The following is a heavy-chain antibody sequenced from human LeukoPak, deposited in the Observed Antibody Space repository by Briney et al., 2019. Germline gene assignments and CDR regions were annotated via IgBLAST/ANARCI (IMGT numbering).Heavy chain of an antibody. CDR3: ARDRRYRHPFAFDY. CDR1: GGSISSSTFY. Sequence: SETLSLTCTVSGGSISSSTFYWGWIRQPPGKGLEWIGTIYYSGSTFYNPSLKSRVTVSVDTSKNQFSLKLSSLTAADTAVYYCARDRRYRHPFAFDYWGQGTLVTVSS. V-gene: IGHV4-39*07. CDR2: IYYSGST. J-gene: IGHJ4*02. D-gene: IGHD1-14*01.